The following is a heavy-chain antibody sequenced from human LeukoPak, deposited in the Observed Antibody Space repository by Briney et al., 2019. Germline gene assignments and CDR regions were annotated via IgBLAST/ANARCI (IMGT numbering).Heavy chain of an antibody. CDR1: GYTLTYNN. CDR2: ISAYKGKT. D-gene: IGHD3-10*01. CDR3: ARDGAYGSGTYYNAFDI. J-gene: IGHJ3*02. V-gene: IGHV1-18*01. Sequence: GASVKVSREASGYTLTYNNISWVRQAPGQGREWMGWISAYKGKTNYPQKLQGRVAMTPDTFTSKAFMELRGLRSGDTAGYYCARDGAYGSGTYYNAFDIWGEGAMVTVSS.